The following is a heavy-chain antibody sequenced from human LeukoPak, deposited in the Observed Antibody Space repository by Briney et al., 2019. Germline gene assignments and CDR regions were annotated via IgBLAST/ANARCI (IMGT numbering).Heavy chain of an antibody. Sequence: GASVKVSCKASGYTFTSYDINWVRQATGQGLVWMGWMNPNSGNTGYAQKFQGRVTMTRNTSISTAYMELSSLRSEDTAVYYCARGSTRDSSGDNFDYWGQGTLVTVSS. V-gene: IGHV1-8*01. D-gene: IGHD6-19*01. J-gene: IGHJ4*02. CDR2: MNPNSGNT. CDR3: ARGSTRDSSGDNFDY. CDR1: GYTFTSYD.